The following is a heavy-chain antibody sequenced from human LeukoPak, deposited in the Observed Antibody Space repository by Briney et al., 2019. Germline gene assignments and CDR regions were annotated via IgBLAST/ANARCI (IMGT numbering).Heavy chain of an antibody. CDR1: GFTFSNYA. J-gene: IGHJ4*02. CDR3: AKEDCSSTSCWYFDY. V-gene: IGHV3-23*01. Sequence: GGSLRPSCAASGFTFSNYAMSWVRQAPRKGLEWVSVVSGSGSSTDYADSVKGRFTISRDNSKNTLYLQMNSLRAEDTAVYYCAKEDCSSTSCWYFDYWGQGTLVTVSS. D-gene: IGHD2-2*01. CDR2: VSGSGSST.